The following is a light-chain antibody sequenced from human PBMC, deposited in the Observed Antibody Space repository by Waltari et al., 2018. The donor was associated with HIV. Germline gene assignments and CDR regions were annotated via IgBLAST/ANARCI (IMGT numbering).Light chain of an antibody. CDR1: QSVFYSSNNKNY. V-gene: IGKV4-1*01. CDR2: WAS. J-gene: IGKJ2*01. CDR3: QQSYSTPPT. Sequence: DIVMTQSPDSLAVSLGERATINGKSSQSVFYSSNNKNYLAWYQQKPGQPPKLLIDWASTRESGVPDRFSGRGSGTDFTLTISSLQAEDVAVYYCQQSYSTPPTFGQGTKLEIK.